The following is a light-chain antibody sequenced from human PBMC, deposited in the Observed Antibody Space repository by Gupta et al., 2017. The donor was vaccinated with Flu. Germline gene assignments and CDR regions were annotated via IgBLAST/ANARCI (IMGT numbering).Light chain of an antibody. J-gene: IGKJ2*01. CDR3: LQLKTFPRT. V-gene: IGKV1-9*01. Sequence: GDRVTFTCRASQFIGNHLAWYQQKPGRAPDLLIYDASTLQSGAPSRFSGSGSGTEFTLTIDSLQPEDVATYYCLQLKTFPRTFGQGT. CDR1: QFIGNH. CDR2: DAS.